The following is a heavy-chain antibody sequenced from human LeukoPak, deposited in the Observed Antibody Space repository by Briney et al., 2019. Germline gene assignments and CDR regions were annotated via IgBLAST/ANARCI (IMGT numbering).Heavy chain of an antibody. CDR3: ARVYSSSLTYYYYYYYMDV. V-gene: IGHV1-8*01. CDR1: GYTFTSYD. J-gene: IGHJ6*03. D-gene: IGHD6-6*01. Sequence: GASVKVSCKASGYTFTSYDINWVRQATGQGLEWMGWMNPYSGNTGYAQKFQGRVTMTRNTSISTAYMELSSLRSEDTAVYYCARVYSSSLTYYYYYYYMDVWGKGTTVTVSS. CDR2: MNPYSGNT.